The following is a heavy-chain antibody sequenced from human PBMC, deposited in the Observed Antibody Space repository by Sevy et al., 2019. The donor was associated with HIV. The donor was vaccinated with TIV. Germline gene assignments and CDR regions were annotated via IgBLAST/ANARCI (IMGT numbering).Heavy chain of an antibody. J-gene: IGHJ6*03. CDR3: ARVSDGDYYYYYYMDV. V-gene: IGHV3-53*01. CDR1: GFIVSSNY. CDR2: IYSGGST. D-gene: IGHD2-21*01. Sequence: GGSLRLSCAASGFIVSSNYMSWVRQAPGKGLEWVSVIYSGGSTYYADSVKGRFTISRDNSKNTLYLQMNSLRAEDTAVYYCARVSDGDYYYYYYMDVWGKGSTVTVSS.